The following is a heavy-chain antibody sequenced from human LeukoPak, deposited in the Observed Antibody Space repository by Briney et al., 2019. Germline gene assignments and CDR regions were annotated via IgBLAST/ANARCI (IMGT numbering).Heavy chain of an antibody. CDR1: GYTFTGYY. CDR3: ARDIWFGELPEYYFDY. Sequence: ASVKVSCKASGYTFTGYYMHWVRQAPGQGLEWMGWINPNSGGTNYAQKFQGRDTMTRDTSISTAYMELSRLRSDDTAVYYCARDIWFGELPEYYFDYWGQGTLVTVSS. CDR2: INPNSGGT. V-gene: IGHV1-2*02. J-gene: IGHJ4*02. D-gene: IGHD3-10*01.